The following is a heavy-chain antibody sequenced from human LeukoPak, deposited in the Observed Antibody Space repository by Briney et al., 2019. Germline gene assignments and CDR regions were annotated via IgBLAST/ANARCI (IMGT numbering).Heavy chain of an antibody. J-gene: IGHJ5*02. CDR1: GYSFTTYY. CDR3: AREIVVVPSAMGFDP. D-gene: IGHD2-2*01. Sequence: ASVKVSCKASGYSFTTYYIHWVRQAPGQGLEWMGVINLSGGSTSFAQKFQARLTMTRDTSTSTAYMELSGLRSEDTAVYYCAREIVVVPSAMGFDPWGQGTLVTVSS. V-gene: IGHV1-46*01. CDR2: INLSGGST.